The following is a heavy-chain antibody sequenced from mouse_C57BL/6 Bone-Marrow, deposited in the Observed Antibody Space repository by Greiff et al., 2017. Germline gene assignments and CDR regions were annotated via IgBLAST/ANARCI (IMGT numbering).Heavy chain of an antibody. CDR2: IRSKSSNYAT. V-gene: IGHV10-3*01. CDR1: GFTFNTYA. J-gene: IGHJ3*01. D-gene: IGHD2-5*01. Sequence: EVQLVESGGGLVQPKGSLKLSCAASGFTFNTYAMHWVRQAPGKGLEWVARIRSKSSNYATYYADSVKDRFTISRDDSQSMLYLQMNNLKTEDTAMYYCVSRFYYSNLWFAYWGQGTLVTVSA. CDR3: VSRFYYSNLWFAY.